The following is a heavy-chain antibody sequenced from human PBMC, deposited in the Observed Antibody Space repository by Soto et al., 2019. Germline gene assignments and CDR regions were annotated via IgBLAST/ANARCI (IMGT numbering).Heavy chain of an antibody. V-gene: IGHV4-59*01. CDR3: ARDPSDYGDYVGYFDY. J-gene: IGHJ4*02. CDR1: GGSISSYY. Sequence: PSETLSLTCTVSGGSISSYYWSWIRQPPGKGLEWIGYIYYGGSTNYNPSLKSRVTISVDTSKNQFSLKLSSVTAADTAVYYCARDPSDYGDYVGYFDYWGQGTLVTVSS. D-gene: IGHD4-17*01. CDR2: IYYGGST.